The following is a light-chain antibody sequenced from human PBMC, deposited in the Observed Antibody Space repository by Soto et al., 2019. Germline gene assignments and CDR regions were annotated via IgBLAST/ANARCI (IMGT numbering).Light chain of an antibody. J-gene: IGKJ1*01. CDR2: DAS. CDR3: QHYGSSQWT. V-gene: IGKV3-20*01. Sequence: EIVLTQSPGTLSLSTGERATLSCRASQSVSSSYLAWYQQKPGQAPRLLIYDASSRATGISDRFSGSGSGTDFTFTISRLEPEDFAVYYCQHYGSSQWTFGQGTKVDIK. CDR1: QSVSSSY.